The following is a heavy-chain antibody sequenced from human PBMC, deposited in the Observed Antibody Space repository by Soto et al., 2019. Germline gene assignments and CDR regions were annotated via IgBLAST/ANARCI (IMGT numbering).Heavy chain of an antibody. V-gene: IGHV3-21*01. CDR1: GFPFSAYN. Sequence: GGSLRLSCTGSGFPFSAYNINWVRQAPGKGLEWVSSITVGSSHIYQPNSMKGRFTISRDDAKNSVYLQIDSLRDEDTALYYCARSPEVGVRGAYWGQGTLVTVSS. CDR2: ITVGSSHI. J-gene: IGHJ4*02. D-gene: IGHD3-16*01. CDR3: ARSPEVGVRGAY.